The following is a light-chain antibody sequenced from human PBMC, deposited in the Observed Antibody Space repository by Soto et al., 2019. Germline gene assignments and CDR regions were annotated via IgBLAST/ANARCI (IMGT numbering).Light chain of an antibody. CDR2: EVT. J-gene: IGLJ2*01. CDR1: SSDVGTYNY. Sequence: QSALTQPPSASGSPGQTVTISCTGTSSDVGTYNYVSWYQQHPGKAPKLMIFEVTKRPSVIPDRFSGSKSGNTASLTVSGLQTDDEADYYCSSYTDSNDFVLFGGGTKLTVL. CDR3: SSYTDSNDFVL. V-gene: IGLV2-8*01.